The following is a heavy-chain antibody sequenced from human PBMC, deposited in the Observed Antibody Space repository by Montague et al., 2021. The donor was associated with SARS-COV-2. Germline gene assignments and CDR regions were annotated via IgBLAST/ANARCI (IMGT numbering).Heavy chain of an antibody. CDR1: GGSFSGYY. J-gene: IGHJ3*01. CDR2: INDRGST. CDR3: ARGQVTIFEVRIRLPAAGAVDL. V-gene: IGHV4-34*01. D-gene: IGHD3-3*01. Sequence: SETLSLTCAVSGGSFSGYYWTWIRQPPGKGLEWVGEINDRGSTNYNPSFESRLTMSVDTSKNQFSLRLKSVSAADTAVYYCARGQVTIFEVRIRLPAAGAVDLWGQGTTVTVSS.